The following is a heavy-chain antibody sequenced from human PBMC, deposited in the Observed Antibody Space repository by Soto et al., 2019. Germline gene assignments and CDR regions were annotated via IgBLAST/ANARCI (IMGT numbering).Heavy chain of an antibody. Sequence: PSETLSLTCTVSGGSISSGGYYWSWIRQHPGKGLEWIGYIYYSGSTYYNPSLKSRVTISVDTSKNQFSLKLSSVTAADTAVYYCARDSHDYFIERVWFDPWGQGTLVTVSS. J-gene: IGHJ5*02. CDR3: ARDSHDYFIERVWFDP. D-gene: IGHD4-17*01. CDR2: IYYSGST. CDR1: GGSISSGGYY. V-gene: IGHV4-31*03.